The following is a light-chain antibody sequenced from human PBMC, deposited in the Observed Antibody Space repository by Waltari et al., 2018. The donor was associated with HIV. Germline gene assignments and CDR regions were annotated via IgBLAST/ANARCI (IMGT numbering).Light chain of an antibody. J-gene: IGKJ1*01. CDR1: QDIVNY. V-gene: IGKV1-39*01. CDR3: QQSYGTPRT. CDR2: AAS. Sequence: DIQMTQSPSSLSASVGDRVTITCRASQDIVNYLVWYQQKPGKAPKLLIYAASSLQSGVPSRFNGSGSGTDFTLTISSLQPEDFATYYCQQSYGTPRTFGQGTKVEIK.